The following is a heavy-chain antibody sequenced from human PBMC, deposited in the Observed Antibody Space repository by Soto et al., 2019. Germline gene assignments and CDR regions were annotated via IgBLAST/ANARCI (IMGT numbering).Heavy chain of an antibody. Sequence: QVQLQESGPGLVKPSQTLSLTCTVSGGSISSGGYCWSWIRQHPGKGLEWIGYIYYSGSTYYNPSLKSRVTISVDTSKNQFSLKLSSVTAADTAVYYCARSANSERYYFDYWGQGTLVTVSS. CDR1: GGSISSGGYC. J-gene: IGHJ4*02. D-gene: IGHD1-1*01. V-gene: IGHV4-31*03. CDR3: ARSANSERYYFDY. CDR2: IYYSGST.